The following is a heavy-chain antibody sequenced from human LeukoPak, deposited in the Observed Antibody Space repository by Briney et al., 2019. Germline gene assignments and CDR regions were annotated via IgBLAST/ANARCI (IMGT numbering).Heavy chain of an antibody. J-gene: IGHJ5*02. Sequence: PSETLSLTCAVYGGSFNNYYWTWIRQPPGKGLEWIGSIYYSGSTYYNPSLKSRVTISVDTSKNQFSLQLNSVTPEDTAVYYCARAGSSWSDRYNWFDPWGQGTLVTVSS. D-gene: IGHD6-13*01. CDR2: IYYSGST. CDR3: ARAGSSWSDRYNWFDP. CDR1: GGSFNNYY. V-gene: IGHV4-34*01.